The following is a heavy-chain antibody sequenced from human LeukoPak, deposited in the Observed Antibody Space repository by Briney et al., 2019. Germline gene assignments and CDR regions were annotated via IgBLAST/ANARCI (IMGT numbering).Heavy chain of an antibody. V-gene: IGHV1-2*02. CDR3: ARGSTSSSLYYYYYYGMDV. D-gene: IGHD6-13*01. CDR2: INPNSGGT. Sequence: ASVKASCKASGYTFTGYYMHWVRQAPGQGLGWMGWINPNSGGTNYAQKFQGRVTMTRDTSISTAYMELSRLRSDDTAVYYCARGSTSSSLYYYYYYGMDVWGQGTTVTVSS. J-gene: IGHJ6*02. CDR1: GYTFTGYY.